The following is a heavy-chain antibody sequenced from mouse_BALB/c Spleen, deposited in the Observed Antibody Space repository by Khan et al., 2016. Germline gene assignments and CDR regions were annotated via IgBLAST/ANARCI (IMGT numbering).Heavy chain of an antibody. J-gene: IGHJ3*01. D-gene: IGHD4-1*01. CDR2: IWWNDNE. V-gene: IGHV8-11*01. CDR1: GFSLNTYGIG. Sequence: KESGPGILQPSQTLSLTCSFSGFSLNTYGIGLVWIRPPSGKGLEWLAHIWWNDNESYNTVLKSRLTISKDTSNNQVFLKITSVDTADTDTYYCARIPRWDGAYWGQGTLVAVSA. CDR3: ARIPRWDGAY.